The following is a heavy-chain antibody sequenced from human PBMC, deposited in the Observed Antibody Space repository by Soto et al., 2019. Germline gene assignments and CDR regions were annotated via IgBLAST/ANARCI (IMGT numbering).Heavy chain of an antibody. J-gene: IGHJ5*02. CDR2: IVVGSGNT. D-gene: IGHD2-2*01. Sequence: SVKVSCKASGFTFTSSAVQWVRQARGQRLEWIGWIVVGSGNTDYAQKFQGRVTMTRDTSISTAYMELSRLRSDDTAVYYCARGAHYPYPWFDPWGQGTLVTVSS. CDR1: GFTFTSSA. V-gene: IGHV1-58*01. CDR3: ARGAHYPYPWFDP.